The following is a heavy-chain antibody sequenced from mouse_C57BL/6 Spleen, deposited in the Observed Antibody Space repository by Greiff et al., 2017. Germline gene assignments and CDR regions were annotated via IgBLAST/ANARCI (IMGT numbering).Heavy chain of an antibody. Sequence: QVQLQQPGAELVKPGASVKVSCKASGYTFTRYWMHWVKQRPGQGLEWIGRIHPSDSDTNYNQKFKGKATLTVDKSSSTAYMPLSSLTSEDSAVSSCAISYYGYDGGGFDYWCQGTTLTVSS. D-gene: IGHD2-9*01. CDR2: IHPSDSDT. CDR1: GYTFTRYW. CDR3: AISYYGYDGGGFDY. V-gene: IGHV1-74*01. J-gene: IGHJ2*01.